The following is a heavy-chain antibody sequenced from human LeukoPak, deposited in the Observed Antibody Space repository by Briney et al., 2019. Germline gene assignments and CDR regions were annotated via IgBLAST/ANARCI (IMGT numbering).Heavy chain of an antibody. CDR2: IYHSGST. CDR1: GSSISSGGYS. Sequence: SQTLSLTCAVSGSSISSGGYSWSWIRQPPGKGLEWIGYIYHSGSTYYSPSLKSRVTISVDRSKNQFSLKLSSVTAADTAVYYCARGMFPEKGFDPWGQGTLVTVSS. J-gene: IGHJ5*02. V-gene: IGHV4-30-2*01. D-gene: IGHD1-14*01. CDR3: ARGMFPEKGFDP.